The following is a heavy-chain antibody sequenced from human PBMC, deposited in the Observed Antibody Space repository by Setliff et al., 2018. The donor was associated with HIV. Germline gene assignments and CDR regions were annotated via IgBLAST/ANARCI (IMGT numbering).Heavy chain of an antibody. Sequence: SETLSLTCTVSGSSISSYYWSWIRQPPGKGLEWIAYIYYGVSTNYNPSLKSRVTISVDTSKNQFSLKLSSVTAADTAVYYCARDKGYNSFDYWGQGTLVTVSS. J-gene: IGHJ4*02. CDR3: ARDKGYNSFDY. CDR2: IYYGVST. D-gene: IGHD5-18*01. V-gene: IGHV4-59*13. CDR1: GSSISSYY.